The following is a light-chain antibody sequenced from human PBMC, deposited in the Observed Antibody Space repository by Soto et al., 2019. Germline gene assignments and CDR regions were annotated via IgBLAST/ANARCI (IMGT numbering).Light chain of an antibody. Sequence: QSVFTQPPSVSAAPGQKVTISCSGSSSNIGNNYVSWYQQLPGTAPKLLIYDNNKRPSGIPDRFSGSKSGTSATLGITGLQTGDEADYYCGTWDSSLSAVFGTGTKLTVL. CDR1: SSNIGNNY. CDR2: DNN. CDR3: GTWDSSLSAV. V-gene: IGLV1-51*01. J-gene: IGLJ1*01.